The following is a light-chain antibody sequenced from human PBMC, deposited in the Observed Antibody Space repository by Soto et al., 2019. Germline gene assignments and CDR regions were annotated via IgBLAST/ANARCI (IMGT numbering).Light chain of an antibody. J-gene: IGKJ4*01. CDR2: AAS. V-gene: IGKV3-15*01. Sequence: EVVMTQSPATLSVSPGETATLSCRASQSVGSAVAWYQHKPGQAPRLLIVAASIRATGVPGRFSGGGSGTEFTLTISRPQSEDFAVYSCQQYKNWPPLTFGGGNTVEIK. CDR1: QSVGSA. CDR3: QQYKNWPPLT.